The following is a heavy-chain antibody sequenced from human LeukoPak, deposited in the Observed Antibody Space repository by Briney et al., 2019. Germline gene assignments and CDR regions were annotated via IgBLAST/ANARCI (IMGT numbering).Heavy chain of an antibody. V-gene: IGHV1-2*02. Sequence: ASVKVSCKASGYTITGYYMHWVRQAPGQGLEWMGWINHNSGGTNYAQKFQGRVTMTRDTSISTAYMELSRLRSDDTAVYYCARDRATVTDGVWFDPWGQGTLVTVSS. CDR3: ARDRATVTDGVWFDP. J-gene: IGHJ5*02. D-gene: IGHD4-17*01. CDR2: INHNSGGT. CDR1: GYTITGYY.